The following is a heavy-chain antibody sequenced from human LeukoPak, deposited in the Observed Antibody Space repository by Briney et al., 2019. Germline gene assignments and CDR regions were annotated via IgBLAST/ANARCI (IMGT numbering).Heavy chain of an antibody. V-gene: IGHV3-7*03. Sequence: GGSLRLSCAASGFTFSSYWMSWVRQAPGKGLEWVANIKQDGSEKYYVDSVKGRFTISRHNARNSLYLQMNSLRDDDTAVYYCARVGSMVRGIDYWGQGTLVTVSS. D-gene: IGHD3-10*01. CDR1: GFTFSSYW. CDR2: IKQDGSEK. J-gene: IGHJ4*02. CDR3: ARVGSMVRGIDY.